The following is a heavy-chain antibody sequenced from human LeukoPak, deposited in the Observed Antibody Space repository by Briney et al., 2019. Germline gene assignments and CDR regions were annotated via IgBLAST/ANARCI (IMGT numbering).Heavy chain of an antibody. CDR3: ARDHRGWGPYDMDV. J-gene: IGHJ6*03. CDR1: GFTFSSYS. Sequence: PGGSLRLSCAASGFTFSSYSMNWVRQAPGKGLEWVSSISSSSSYIYYADSVKGRFTISRDNAKNSLYLQMNSLRAEDTAVYYCARDHRGWGPYDMDVWGKGTTVTVSS. V-gene: IGHV3-21*01. CDR2: ISSSSSYI. D-gene: IGHD2-21*02.